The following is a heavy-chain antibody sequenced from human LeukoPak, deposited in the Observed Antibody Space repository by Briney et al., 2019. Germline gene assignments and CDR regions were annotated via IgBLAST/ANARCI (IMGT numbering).Heavy chain of an antibody. Sequence: ASVKVSCKASGYTFTSYGINWVRQAPGQGLEWMGWISAYNGNTNYAQKLQGRVTMTTDTSTSTAYMELRSLRSDDTAVYYCARALTLGYCSSTSCQTGDAFDIWGQGTMVTVSS. CDR3: ARALTLGYCSSTSCQTGDAFDI. V-gene: IGHV1-18*01. D-gene: IGHD2-2*01. CDR2: ISAYNGNT. J-gene: IGHJ3*02. CDR1: GYTFTSYG.